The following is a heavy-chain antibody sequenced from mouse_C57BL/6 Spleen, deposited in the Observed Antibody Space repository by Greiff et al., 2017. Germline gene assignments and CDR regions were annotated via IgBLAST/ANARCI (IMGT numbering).Heavy chain of an antibody. J-gene: IGHJ4*01. CDR3: AREEGYYYGYAMDY. V-gene: IGHV5-4*01. CDR1: GFTFSSYA. D-gene: IGHD1-1*01. CDR2: ISDGGSYT. Sequence: EVHLVESGGGLVKPGGSLKLSCAASGFTFSSYAMSWVRQTPEKRLEWVATISDGGSYTYYPDNVKGRFTISRDNAKNNLYLQMSHLKSEDTAMYYCAREEGYYYGYAMDYWGQGTSVTVSS.